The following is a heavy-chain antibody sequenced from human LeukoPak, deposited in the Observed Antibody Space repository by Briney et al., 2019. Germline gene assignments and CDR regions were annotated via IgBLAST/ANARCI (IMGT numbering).Heavy chain of an antibody. CDR3: ARTPNRRYSSSWYYFDY. V-gene: IGHV4-34*01. CDR2: INHSGST. Sequence: SETLSLTCAVYGGSFSGYYWSWIRQPPGKGLEWIGEINHSGSTNYNPSLKSRVTISVDTSKNQFSLKLSSVTAADTAVYYCARTPNRRYSSSWYYFDYWGQGTLVTVSS. D-gene: IGHD6-13*01. CDR1: GGSFSGYY. J-gene: IGHJ4*02.